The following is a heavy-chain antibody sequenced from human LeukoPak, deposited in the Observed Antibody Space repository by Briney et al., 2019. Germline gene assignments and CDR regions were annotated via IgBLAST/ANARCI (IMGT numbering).Heavy chain of an antibody. J-gene: IGHJ1*01. CDR2: ISASGGST. CDR3: VRSITMFQH. V-gene: IGHV3-23*01. Sequence: GGSLRLSCGASGFTSSSYAMSWVRQAPGKGLEWVSRISASGGSTYYGDSVKGRFTISRDNSKNTLYLQMNSLRAEDTALYYCVRSITMFQHWGQGTLVTVSS. D-gene: IGHD5-24*01. CDR1: GFTSSSYA.